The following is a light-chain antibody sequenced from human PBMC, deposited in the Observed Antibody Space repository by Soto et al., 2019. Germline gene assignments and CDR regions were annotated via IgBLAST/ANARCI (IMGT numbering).Light chain of an antibody. J-gene: IGLJ1*01. Sequence: QPVLAQPPSVSGAPGQRVTISCTGSSSNIGAGFDVHWYQQLPGTAPKRLIFGNSHRPSGVPDRFSGSKSGTSASLAITGLQADDEADYYCQAYDSSLSGSVVFGTGTTVTV. CDR2: GNS. CDR3: QAYDSSLSGSVV. V-gene: IGLV1-40*01. CDR1: SSNIGAGFD.